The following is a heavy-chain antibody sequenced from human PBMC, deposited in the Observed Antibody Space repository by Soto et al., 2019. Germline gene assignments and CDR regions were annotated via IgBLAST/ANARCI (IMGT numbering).Heavy chain of an antibody. J-gene: IGHJ4*02. CDR1: GGSISSYY. V-gene: IGHV4-59*01. CDR3: GRGGGGYNYFDY. Sequence: SSETLSLTCTVSGGSISSYYWSWIRQPPGKGLEWIGYIYYSGSTNYNPSLKSRVTISVDTSKNQFSLKLSSVTAADTAVYYCGRGGGGYNYFDYGARGTLVTVSS. D-gene: IGHD5-12*01. CDR2: IYYSGST.